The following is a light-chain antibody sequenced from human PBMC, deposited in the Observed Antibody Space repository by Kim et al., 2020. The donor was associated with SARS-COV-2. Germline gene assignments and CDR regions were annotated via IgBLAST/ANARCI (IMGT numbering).Light chain of an antibody. Sequence: QSVLTQPPSVSAAPGQKVTISCSGRSSNIGNNYVSWYQQLPGTAPKLLIYDNNQRPSGFPDRFSGSKSGTSATLGITGLQTGDEADYYCGTWDGSLSAVVFGGGTHLTVL. V-gene: IGLV1-51*01. J-gene: IGLJ3*02. CDR1: SSNIGNNY. CDR3: GTWDGSLSAVV. CDR2: DNN.